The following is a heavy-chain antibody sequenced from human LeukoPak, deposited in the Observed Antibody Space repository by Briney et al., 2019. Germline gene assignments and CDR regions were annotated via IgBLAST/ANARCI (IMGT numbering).Heavy chain of an antibody. CDR3: ARVYYYDSSGYQPESLTKNDAFDI. V-gene: IGHV1-46*01. CDR1: GYTVTSYY. J-gene: IGHJ3*02. D-gene: IGHD3-22*01. CDR2: LNPSGGSS. Sequence: ASVKVSCKASGYTVTSYYMHWVRQAPGQGLEWMGILNPSGGSSSYAQKFQGRVTMTRDTSISTAYMELSRLRSDDTAVYYCARVYYYDSSGYQPESLTKNDAFDIWGQGTMVTVSS.